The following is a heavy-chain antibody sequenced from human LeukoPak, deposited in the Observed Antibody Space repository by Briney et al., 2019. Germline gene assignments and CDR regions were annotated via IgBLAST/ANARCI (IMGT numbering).Heavy chain of an antibody. CDR1: GFTLSSYG. J-gene: IGHJ4*02. Sequence: PGGSLRLSCAASGFTLSSYGMHWVRQAPGKGLEWVAVIWYDGSNKYYADSVKGRFTISRDNSKNTLYLQMNSLRAEDTAVYYCAKDRSGYADYWGQGTLVTVSS. D-gene: IGHD3-3*01. CDR2: IWYDGSNK. CDR3: AKDRSGYADY. V-gene: IGHV3-33*06.